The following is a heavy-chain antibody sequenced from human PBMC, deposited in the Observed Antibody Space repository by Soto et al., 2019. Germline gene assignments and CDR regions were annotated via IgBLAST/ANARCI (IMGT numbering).Heavy chain of an antibody. CDR1: GYIITSYW. D-gene: IGHD3-10*01. CDR3: ARLYGDFDY. V-gene: IGHV5-51*01. Sequence: PGDSLKISCKGSGYIITSYWIGWVRQMPGKGLERMGIIYPADSDTRYSPTFQGQVTISADKSINTAYLQWSSLKASDTAMYYCARLYGDFDYWGQGTLVTVSS. J-gene: IGHJ4*02. CDR2: IYPADSDT.